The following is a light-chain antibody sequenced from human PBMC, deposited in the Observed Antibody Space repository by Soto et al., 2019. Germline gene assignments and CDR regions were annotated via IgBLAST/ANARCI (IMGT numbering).Light chain of an antibody. CDR2: GVS. V-gene: IGKV3-20*01. CDR3: QQYGISPRT. Sequence: EIVLTQSPGSLSLSPGERAILSCRASQSVTSTHLAWYQQKPGQAPRLLIYGVSSRATGIPDRFSGSGSGTDFTLTISRLEPEDFAVYYCQQYGISPRTFGQGTKVDIK. CDR1: QSVTSTH. J-gene: IGKJ1*01.